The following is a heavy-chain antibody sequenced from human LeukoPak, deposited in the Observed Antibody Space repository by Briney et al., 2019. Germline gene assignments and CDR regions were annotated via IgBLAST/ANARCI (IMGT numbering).Heavy chain of an antibody. Sequence: GGSLRLSCVASGFPFSSYWMTWVRQAPGKGLKWVANIKQDGSKKSYVDSVKGRFTISRDNAKNSLYLQMNSLRAEDTAIYYCTRVGYIDEGIDYWGQGTLVTASS. CDR1: GFPFSSYW. CDR3: TRVGYIDEGIDY. D-gene: IGHD5-24*01. J-gene: IGHJ4*02. V-gene: IGHV3-7*04. CDR2: IKQDGSKK.